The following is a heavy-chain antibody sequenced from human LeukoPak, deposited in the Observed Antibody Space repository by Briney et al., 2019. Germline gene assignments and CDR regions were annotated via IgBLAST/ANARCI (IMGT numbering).Heavy chain of an antibody. Sequence: ASVKVSCKASGYTFTSYYMHWVRQAPGQGLEWMGIINPSGGSTSYAQKFQGRVTMTRDTSTSTVYMELSSLRSEDTAVYYCARDHLAARQRRYAFDIWGQGTMVTVSS. J-gene: IGHJ3*02. D-gene: IGHD6-6*01. V-gene: IGHV1-46*01. CDR1: GYTFTSYY. CDR2: INPSGGST. CDR3: ARDHLAARQRRYAFDI.